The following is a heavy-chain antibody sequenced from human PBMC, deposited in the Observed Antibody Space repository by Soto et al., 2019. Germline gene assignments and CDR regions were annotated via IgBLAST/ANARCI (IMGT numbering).Heavy chain of an antibody. Sequence: PVGSLRLSCEASGFTFNDYSMDWVRQAPEKGLEWVSSISSSGTYIYYADSVKGRFAISRDNANNVMYLQMDTLRAEDTAVYYCVRAGHVFDVHYYGMDLWGQGTTVTV. CDR1: GFTFNDYS. D-gene: IGHD3-10*01. V-gene: IGHV3-21*01. CDR2: ISSSGTYI. CDR3: VRAGHVFDVHYYGMDL. J-gene: IGHJ6*02.